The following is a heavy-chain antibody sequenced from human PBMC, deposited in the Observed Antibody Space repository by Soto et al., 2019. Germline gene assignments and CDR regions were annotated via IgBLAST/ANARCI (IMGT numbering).Heavy chain of an antibody. V-gene: IGHV4-59*01. D-gene: IGHD3-22*01. J-gene: IGHJ3*02. Sequence: SETLSLTCTVSGGSISGDHWNWIRQPPGKGLEWIAYVSSSGSTKYNPSLKSRVTISIDTTKNQFSLRLSSVTAADTAVYYCASGFYDSRGYSGAFDIWGQGTKVT. CDR3: ASGFYDSRGYSGAFDI. CDR1: GGSISGDH. CDR2: VSSSGST.